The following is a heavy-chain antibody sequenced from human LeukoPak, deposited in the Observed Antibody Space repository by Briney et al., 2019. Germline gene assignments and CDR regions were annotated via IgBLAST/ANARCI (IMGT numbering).Heavy chain of an antibody. J-gene: IGHJ5*02. V-gene: IGHV4-4*07. CDR3: ARDYGSGWYLPGFDP. CDR1: GGSISSYY. D-gene: IGHD6-19*01. Sequence: PSETLSLTCTVSGGSISSYYWSWIRQPAGKGLEWIGRIYTSGSTNYNPSLKSRVTMSVDTSRNQFSLKLSSVTAADTAVYYCARDYGSGWYLPGFDPWGQGTLVTVSS. CDR2: IYTSGST.